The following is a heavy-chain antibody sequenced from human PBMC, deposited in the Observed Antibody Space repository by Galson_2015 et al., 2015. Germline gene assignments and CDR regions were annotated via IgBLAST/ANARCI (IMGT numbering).Heavy chain of an antibody. CDR3: ARQAVAARPPPNWFDP. J-gene: IGHJ5*02. D-gene: IGHD6-6*01. CDR1: GYSFTSYW. V-gene: IGHV5-51*01. Sequence: QSGAEVKKPGESLKISCKGSGYSFTSYWIGWVRQMPGKGLEWMGIIYPGDSDTRYSPSFQGQVTISADKSISTAYLQWSSLKASDTAMYYCARQAVAARPPPNWFDPWGQGTLVTVSS. CDR2: IYPGDSDT.